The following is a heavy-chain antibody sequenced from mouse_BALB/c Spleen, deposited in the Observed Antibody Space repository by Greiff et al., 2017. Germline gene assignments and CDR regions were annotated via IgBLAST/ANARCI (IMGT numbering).Heavy chain of an antibody. D-gene: IGHD1-1*01. V-gene: IGHV5-6-3*01. CDR2: INSNGGST. CDR3: TRERYGSSSYYFDY. J-gene: IGHJ2*01. CDR1: GFTFSSYG. Sequence: DVQLVESGGGLVQPGGSLKLSCAASGFTFSSYGMSWVRQTPDKRLELVATINSNGGSTYYPDSVKGRFTISRDNAKNTLYLQMSSLKSEDTAMYYCTRERYGSSSYYFDYWGQGTTLTVSS.